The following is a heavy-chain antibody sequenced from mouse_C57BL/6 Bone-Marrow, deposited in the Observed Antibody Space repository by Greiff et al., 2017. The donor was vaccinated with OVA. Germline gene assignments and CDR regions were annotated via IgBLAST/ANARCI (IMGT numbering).Heavy chain of an antibody. CDR1: GYTFTNYW. CDR3: AIYYSGAMDY. CDR2: IYPGGGYT. Sequence: QVQLQQSGAELVRPGTSVKMSCKASGYTFTNYWIGWAKQRPGHGLEWIGDIYPGGGYTNYNEKFKVKATLTADKSSSTAYMQFSSLTSEDSAIYYVAIYYSGAMDYWGQGTSVTVSS. V-gene: IGHV1-63*01. D-gene: IGHD1-1*01. J-gene: IGHJ4*01.